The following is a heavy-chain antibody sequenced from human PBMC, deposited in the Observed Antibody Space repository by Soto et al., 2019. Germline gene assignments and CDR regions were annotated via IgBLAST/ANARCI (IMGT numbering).Heavy chain of an antibody. CDR2: MQPSSGRT. CDR3: ARGVTAGVDY. Sequence: GASVKVSCKASGYSFTSLDIDWVRQTTGQGLEWMGWMQPSSGRTGYAQKFQGRVTMTRDTSINTAYMELSSLTSDDTAFYYCARGVTAGVDYWGQGTLVTVSS. CDR1: GYSFTSLD. V-gene: IGHV1-8*01. J-gene: IGHJ4*02. D-gene: IGHD1-26*01.